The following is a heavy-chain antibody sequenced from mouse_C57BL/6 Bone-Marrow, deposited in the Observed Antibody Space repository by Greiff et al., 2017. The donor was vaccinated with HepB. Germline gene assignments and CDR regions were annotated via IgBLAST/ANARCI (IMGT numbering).Heavy chain of an antibody. V-gene: IGHV1-18*01. D-gene: IGHD2-10*02. CDR3: ARSGYGKEGVYYAMDY. CDR2: INPNNGGT. Sequence: EVQLQESGPELVKPGASVKIPCKASGYTFTDYNMDWVKQSPGKSLEWIGDINPNNGGTIYNQKFKGKATLTVDKSSSTAYMELRSLTSEDTAVYYCARSGYGKEGVYYAMDYWGQGTSVTVSS. CDR1: GYTFTDYN. J-gene: IGHJ4*01.